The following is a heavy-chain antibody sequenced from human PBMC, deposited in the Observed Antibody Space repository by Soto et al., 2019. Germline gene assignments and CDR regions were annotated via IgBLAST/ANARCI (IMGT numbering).Heavy chain of an antibody. J-gene: IGHJ4*01. CDR2: IYSSGNT. CDR1: GGAIINSGRY. CDR3: ERQAGKSPLFDS. Sequence: QLQLQESGPGLVKPSETLSLTCGVSGGAIINSGRYWGWVRQPPGKGLEWIGSIYSSGNTNYNPSLQSRVTMSVDASKNQFSLQLDSVTAADMAVYYCERQAGKSPLFDSWGHGTPLTVSA. V-gene: IGHV4-39*01.